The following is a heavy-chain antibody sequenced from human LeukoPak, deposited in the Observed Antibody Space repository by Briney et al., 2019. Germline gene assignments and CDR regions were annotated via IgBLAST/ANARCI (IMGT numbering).Heavy chain of an antibody. CDR2: IKQDGSEK. CDR1: GFTFSTYW. Sequence: GGSLRLSCAASGFTFSTYWMSWVRQAPWKGLEWVANIKQDGSEKYYVDSVKGRFTISRENAKNSLYLQMNSLRAGDTAVYYCARAQQTYGMDVWGQGTTVTVSS. CDR3: ARAQQTYGMDV. D-gene: IGHD6-13*01. V-gene: IGHV3-7*01. J-gene: IGHJ6*02.